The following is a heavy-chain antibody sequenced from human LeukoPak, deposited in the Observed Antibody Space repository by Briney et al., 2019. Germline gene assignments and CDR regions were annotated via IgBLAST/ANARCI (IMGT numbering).Heavy chain of an antibody. V-gene: IGHV3-30*18. CDR1: GFTFSNYA. J-gene: IGHJ6*02. CDR2: ISYDGTNE. CDR3: AKDWARRIFDSHYYYGMDV. Sequence: PGRSLRLSCAVSGFTFSNYAMHWVRQAPGKGLEWVALISYDGTNEYYADSVKGRFTISRDNSKSTLYLQMNSLRPEDTAVYYCAKDWARRIFDSHYYYGMDVWGQGTTVTVSS. D-gene: IGHD3-16*01.